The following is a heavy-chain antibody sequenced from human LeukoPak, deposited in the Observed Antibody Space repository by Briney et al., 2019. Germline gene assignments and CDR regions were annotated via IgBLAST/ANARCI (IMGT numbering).Heavy chain of an antibody. Sequence: SETLSLTCTVSGGSISSYYWSWIRQPAGKGLEWIGRIYTSGSTNYNPSLKSRVTMSVDTFKNQFSLKLSSVTAADTAVYYCARDFYSGSYYDAFDIWGQGTMVTVSS. D-gene: IGHD1-26*01. V-gene: IGHV4-4*07. CDR2: IYTSGST. CDR1: GGSISSYY. J-gene: IGHJ3*02. CDR3: ARDFYSGSYYDAFDI.